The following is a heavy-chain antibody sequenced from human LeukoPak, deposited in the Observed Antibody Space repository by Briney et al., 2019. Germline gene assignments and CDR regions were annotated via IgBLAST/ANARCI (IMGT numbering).Heavy chain of an antibody. D-gene: IGHD3-10*01. CDR2: FDPEDGET. CDR1: GYTLTELS. Sequence: ASVKVSCKVSGYTLTELSMHWVRQAPGKGLEWRGGFDPEDGETIYAQKFRGRVTMTEDTSTDTAYMELSSLRSEDTAVYYCATEITMVRGVIITTDYFDYWGQGTLVTVSS. V-gene: IGHV1-24*01. J-gene: IGHJ4*02. CDR3: ATEITMVRGVIITTDYFDY.